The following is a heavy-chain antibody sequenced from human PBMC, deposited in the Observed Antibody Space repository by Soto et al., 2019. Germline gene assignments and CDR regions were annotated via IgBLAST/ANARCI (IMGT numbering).Heavy chain of an antibody. CDR3: AKVGASSDGMDV. CDR2: INACNGNT. Sequence: ASVKVSCKASGYTFTSYAMHWVRQAPGQRLEWMGWINACNGNTKYSQKFQGRVTITRDTSASTAYMELSSLRSDDTAVYYCAKVGASSDGMDVWGRGTTVTVSS. D-gene: IGHD1-26*01. J-gene: IGHJ6*02. CDR1: GYTFTSYA. V-gene: IGHV1-3*01.